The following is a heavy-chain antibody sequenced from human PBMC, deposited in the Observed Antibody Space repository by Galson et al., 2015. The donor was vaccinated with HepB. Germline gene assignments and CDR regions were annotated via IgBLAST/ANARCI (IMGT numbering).Heavy chain of an antibody. Sequence: PALVKPTQTLTLTCTFSGFSLSTSGMRVSWIRQPPGKALEWLARIDWDDDKFYSTSLKTRLTISKDTSKNQVVLTMTNMDPVDTATYYCARIHTHFSYCGGDCYDWYFDLWGRGTLVTVSS. J-gene: IGHJ2*01. CDR1: GFSLSTSGMR. D-gene: IGHD2-21*01. CDR2: IDWDDDK. V-gene: IGHV2-70*04. CDR3: ARIHTHFSYCGGDCYDWYFDL.